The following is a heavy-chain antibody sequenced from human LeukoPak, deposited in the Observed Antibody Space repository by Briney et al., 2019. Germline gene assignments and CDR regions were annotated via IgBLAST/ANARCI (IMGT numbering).Heavy chain of an antibody. CDR1: GYTFTGYY. CDR3: AREDSSGYDH. CDR2: INPNSGGT. V-gene: IGHV1-2*02. Sequence: ASVKVSCKASGYTFTGYYMHWVRQAPGQGLEWTGWINPNSGGTNYAQNFQGRVTMTRDTPISTAYMEVSRLRSDDTAVYYCAREDSSGYDHWGQGTLVTVSS. D-gene: IGHD3-22*01. J-gene: IGHJ4*02.